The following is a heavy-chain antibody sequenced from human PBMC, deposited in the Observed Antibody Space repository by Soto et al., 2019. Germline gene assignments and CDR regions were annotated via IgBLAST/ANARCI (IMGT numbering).Heavy chain of an antibody. CDR3: AKDWAGGCNRYQLDY. CDR1: GFSFSDYG. Sequence: PGGSLRLSCAAAGFSFSDYGMHWVRQGPGKGLEWVAAISHGGIRKHYADSVKGRFTISRDNSKKTVYLHLSSLRRDDTAKYYCAKDWAGGCNRYQLDYSGQGTVVTVYS. V-gene: IGHV3-30*18. CDR2: ISHGGIRK. J-gene: IGHJ4*02. D-gene: IGHD1-1*01.